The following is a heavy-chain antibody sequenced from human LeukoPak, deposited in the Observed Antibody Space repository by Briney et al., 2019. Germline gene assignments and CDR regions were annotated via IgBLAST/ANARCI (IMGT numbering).Heavy chain of an antibody. CDR3: AKGDVAYCGGDCYSVDY. Sequence: PGGSLRLSCAASGFTFSSYGMSWVRQAPGKGLEWVSAISGSGGSTYYADSVRGRFTISRDNSKNTLYLQMNSLRAEDTAVYYCAKGDVAYCGGDCYSVDYWGQGTLVTVSS. D-gene: IGHD2-21*02. V-gene: IGHV3-23*01. CDR2: ISGSGGST. J-gene: IGHJ4*02. CDR1: GFTFSSYG.